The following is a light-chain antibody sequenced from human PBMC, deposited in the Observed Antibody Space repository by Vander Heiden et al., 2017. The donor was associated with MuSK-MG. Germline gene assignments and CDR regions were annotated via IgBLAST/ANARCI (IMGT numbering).Light chain of an antibody. V-gene: IGKV1-5*03. J-gene: IGKJ1*01. CDR1: NTIGPY. CDR2: KSS. CDR3: QHYRDYLT. Sequence: DIQLPQSPSSVSASVVDRGPSPCRASNTIGPYLAWFQQKPGTAPKLLNYKSSTLERGVPTRFRGSGAGTQFTITIRSLQPDDVANYYRQHYRDYLTFGQGTKVEIK.